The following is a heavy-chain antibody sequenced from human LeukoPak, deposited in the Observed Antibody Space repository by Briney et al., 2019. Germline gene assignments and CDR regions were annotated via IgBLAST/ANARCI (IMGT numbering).Heavy chain of an antibody. D-gene: IGHD5-18*01. V-gene: IGHV4-34*01. CDR1: GGSFSGYY. Sequence: SETLSLTCAVYGGSFSGYYWSWIRQPPGKGLEWIGGINHSGSTNYNPSLKSRVTISVDTSKNQFSLKLSSVTAADTAVYYCARDSSYGYYYYGMDAWGKGTTVTVSS. CDR3: ARDSSYGYYYYGMDA. CDR2: INHSGST. J-gene: IGHJ6*04.